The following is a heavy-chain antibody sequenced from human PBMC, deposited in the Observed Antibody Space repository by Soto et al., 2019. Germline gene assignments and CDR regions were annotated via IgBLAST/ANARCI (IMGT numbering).Heavy chain of an antibody. J-gene: IGHJ5*02. CDR2: IYPGDSDT. V-gene: IGHV5-51*01. Sequence: GESLKISCKGSVYSFTSYWIGWVRQMPGKGLEWMGIIYPGDSDTRYSPSFQGQVTISADKSISTAYLQWSSLKASDTAMYYCARLPYSSSWYYNWFDPWGQGTLVTVSS. D-gene: IGHD6-13*01. CDR1: VYSFTSYW. CDR3: ARLPYSSSWYYNWFDP.